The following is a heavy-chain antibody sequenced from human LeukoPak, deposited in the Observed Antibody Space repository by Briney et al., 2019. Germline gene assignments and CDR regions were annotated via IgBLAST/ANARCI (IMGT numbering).Heavy chain of an antibody. Sequence: PGGSLRLSCAASGFTFSDYYMSWIRQAPGKGLEWVSYISSSSYTNYADSVKGRFTISRDNAKSSLYLQMNSLRAEDTAVYYCARGGPGGSGSYYIYWGLGTLVTVSS. CDR2: ISSSSYT. D-gene: IGHD3-10*01. J-gene: IGHJ4*02. V-gene: IGHV3-11*06. CDR3: ARGGPGGSGSYYIY. CDR1: GFTFSDYY.